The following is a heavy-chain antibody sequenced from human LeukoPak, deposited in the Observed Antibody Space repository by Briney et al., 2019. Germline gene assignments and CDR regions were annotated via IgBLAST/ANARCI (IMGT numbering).Heavy chain of an antibody. V-gene: IGHV4-39*01. D-gene: IGHD6-19*01. CDR1: GGSISSSSYY. CDR3: ARRHSSGWYYAFDI. CDR2: IYYSGST. Sequence: SETLSLTCTVSGGSISSSSYYWGWIRQPPGKGLEWIGSIYYSGSTYYNPSLKSRVTISVDTSKNQFSLKLSSVTAADTAVYYCARRHSSGWYYAFDIWGQGTMVTVSS. J-gene: IGHJ3*02.